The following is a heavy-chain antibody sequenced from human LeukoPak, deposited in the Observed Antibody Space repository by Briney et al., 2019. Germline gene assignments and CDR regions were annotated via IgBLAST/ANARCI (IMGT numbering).Heavy chain of an antibody. J-gene: IGHJ4*02. CDR2: VNPSGGIT. V-gene: IGHV1-46*01. CDR1: GYIFTSYQ. Sequence: ASVKVSCKASGYIFTSYQMHWVRQAPGQGLEWMGAVNPSGGITTYAQKFQGRVTMTRDTSTSTVYMELSSLRSEDTAVYYCARGGYIRPIFDYWGQGTLVTVSS. CDR3: ARGGYIRPIFDY. D-gene: IGHD5-24*01.